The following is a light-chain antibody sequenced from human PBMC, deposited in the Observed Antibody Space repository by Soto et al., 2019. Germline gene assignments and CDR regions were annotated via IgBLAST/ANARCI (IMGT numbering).Light chain of an antibody. CDR1: SSDVGYYNL. CDR2: EVT. Sequence: QSVLTQPASVSGSPGQSITISCTGTSSDVGYYNLVSWYQQLPDKAPRLMIYEVTKRPSGVSNRFSGSKSGTSASLAITGLQADDEADYYCQSYDSSLSGYVFGTGTKVTVL. J-gene: IGLJ1*01. V-gene: IGLV2-14*02. CDR3: QSYDSSLSGYV.